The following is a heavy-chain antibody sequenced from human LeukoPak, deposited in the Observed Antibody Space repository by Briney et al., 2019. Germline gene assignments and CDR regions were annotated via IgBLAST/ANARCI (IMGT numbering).Heavy chain of an antibody. CDR3: ARSKKVGDDSFEY. Sequence: GGSLRLSCTGSGFTFSNYEMNWVRHAPGKGPEWIAYISSSGTGIYYADSVKGRFTISRDNANLYLQMSSLRAEDTSLYYCARSKKVGDDSFEYWGQGTLVTVSS. CDR2: ISSSGTGI. D-gene: IGHD3-10*01. CDR1: GFTFSNYE. J-gene: IGHJ4*02. V-gene: IGHV3-48*03.